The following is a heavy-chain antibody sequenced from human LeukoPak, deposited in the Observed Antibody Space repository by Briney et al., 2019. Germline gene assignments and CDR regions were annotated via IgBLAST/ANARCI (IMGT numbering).Heavy chain of an antibody. CDR2: IYHSGST. CDR1: GYSISSGYY. Sequence: SETLSLTCAVSGYSISSGYYWGWIRQPPGKGLEWIGSIYHSGSTYYNPSLKSRVTISVDTSKNQFSLKLSSVTAADTAVYYCARPGFWSGYYVDYWGQGTLVTVS. V-gene: IGHV4-38-2*01. J-gene: IGHJ4*02. D-gene: IGHD3-3*01. CDR3: ARPGFWSGYYVDY.